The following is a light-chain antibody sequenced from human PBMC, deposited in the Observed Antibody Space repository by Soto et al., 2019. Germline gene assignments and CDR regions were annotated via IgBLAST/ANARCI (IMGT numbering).Light chain of an antibody. V-gene: IGLV2-11*01. Sequence: QSVLTQPHSVSGSPGQSVAISCSGTSSDVGGYNYVSWYQQHPGKAPKLIIFDVNKRPSGVSNRFSGSKSGNTASLTISGLQAEDEADYYCSSYTSSRYVFGTGTKVTVL. CDR3: SSYTSSRYV. CDR1: SSDVGGYNY. J-gene: IGLJ1*01. CDR2: DVN.